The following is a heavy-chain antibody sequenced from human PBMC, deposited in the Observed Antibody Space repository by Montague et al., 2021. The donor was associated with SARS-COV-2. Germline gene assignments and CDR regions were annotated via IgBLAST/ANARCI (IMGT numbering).Heavy chain of an antibody. V-gene: IGHV4-59*11. D-gene: IGHD3-10*01. CDR2: IHYSGGI. Sequence: SETLSLTCTVSGGSMSDHYWAWVRQPPGKGLEWLAYIHYSGGINSXASLKSRVSMSVDTSKNQFSLKLTSVTAADTAVYYCARAVSVRRAVNWFDPWGQGTLVTVSS. CDR1: GGSMSDHY. J-gene: IGHJ5*02. CDR3: ARAVSVRRAVNWFDP.